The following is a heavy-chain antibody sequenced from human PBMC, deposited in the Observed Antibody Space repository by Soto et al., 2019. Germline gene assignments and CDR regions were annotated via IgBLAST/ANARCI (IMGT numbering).Heavy chain of an antibody. D-gene: IGHD1-1*01. V-gene: IGHV3-21*04. J-gene: IGHJ3*02. Sequence: LXLSCATSGFGFSTSVMAWFLRAPGKGLEWVSSIGPGSWNTFYADSVKGRFTISRDNAKNSLYLQMNSLRAEDTAVYYCERVWNVVPRAFDIWGQGTMVTVPS. CDR1: GFGFSTSV. CDR2: IGPGSWNT. CDR3: ERVWNVVPRAFDI.